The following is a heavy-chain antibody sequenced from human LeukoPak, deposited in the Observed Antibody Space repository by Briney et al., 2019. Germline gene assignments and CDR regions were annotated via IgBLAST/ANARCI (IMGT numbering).Heavy chain of an antibody. J-gene: IGHJ6*03. Sequence: GRSLRLSCAASGFTFDDYAMHWVRQAPGKGLVWVSRINSDGSSTSYADSVKGRFTISRDNAKNTLYLQMNSLRAEDTAVYYCARDSSGWYVSYYYYYMDVWGKGTTVTVSS. CDR2: INSDGSST. CDR3: ARDSSGWYVSYYYYYMDV. D-gene: IGHD6-19*01. CDR1: GFTFDDYA. V-gene: IGHV3-74*01.